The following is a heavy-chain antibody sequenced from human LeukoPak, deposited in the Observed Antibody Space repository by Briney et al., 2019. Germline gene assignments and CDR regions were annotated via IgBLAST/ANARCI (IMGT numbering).Heavy chain of an antibody. CDR3: ARGPTNGATYFDS. V-gene: IGHV4-4*07. Sequence: PSETLSLTCTASGGSISTYYWSWIRQPAGKGLEWIGRIYTSGSTHYNPSLKSRVTMSVATSRNQFSLKLSSVTAADTAVYYCARGPTNGATYFDSWGQGTLVTVSS. D-gene: IGHD7-27*01. J-gene: IGHJ4*02. CDR2: IYTSGST. CDR1: GGSISTYY.